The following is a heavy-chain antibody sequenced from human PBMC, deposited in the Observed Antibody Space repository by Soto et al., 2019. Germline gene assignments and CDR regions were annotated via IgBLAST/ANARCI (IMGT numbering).Heavy chain of an antibody. J-gene: IGHJ6*04. V-gene: IGHV1-3*01. CDR3: ARDYHGRAV. CDR1: GYTFTIYE. D-gene: IGHD2-2*01. Sequence: QAQLLQHGAEVKTPGASAKVSCKASGYTFTIYEIYWVRQAPGQKLEWMGWINVGNGNTKYSQKFQGTVPITRDTPASAAYMEQSGLTFEDAAVYYCARDYHGRAVWSKGATVTVAS. CDR2: INVGNGNT.